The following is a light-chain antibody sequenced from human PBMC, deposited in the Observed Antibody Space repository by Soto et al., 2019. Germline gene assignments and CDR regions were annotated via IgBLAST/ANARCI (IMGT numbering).Light chain of an antibody. CDR2: WAS. Sequence: DIVMTQSPDSLTVSLGERATINCKSSQSVLYSSNNKNYLAWYQHKTGQPPKLLIYWASIRESGVPDRFTGSGSGTDFTLTISSLQAEDVAVYYCQQYYSNPLTFGQGTKLEIK. V-gene: IGKV4-1*01. CDR1: QSVLYSSNNKNY. J-gene: IGKJ2*01. CDR3: QQYYSNPLT.